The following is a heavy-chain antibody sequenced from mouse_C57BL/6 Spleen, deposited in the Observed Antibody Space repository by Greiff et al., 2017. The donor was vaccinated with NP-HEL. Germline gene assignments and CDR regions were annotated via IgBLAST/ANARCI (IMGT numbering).Heavy chain of an antibody. J-gene: IGHJ2*01. CDR3: ARGGAYYDYAFDY. V-gene: IGHV1-20*01. CDR2: INPYNGDT. D-gene: IGHD2-4*01. Sequence: EVKLMESGPELVKPGDSVKISCKASGYSFTGYFMNWVMQSHGKSLEWIGRINPYNGDTFYNQKFKGKATLTVDKSSSTAHMELRSLTSEDSAVYYCARGGAYYDYAFDYWGQGTTLTVSS. CDR1: GYSFTGYF.